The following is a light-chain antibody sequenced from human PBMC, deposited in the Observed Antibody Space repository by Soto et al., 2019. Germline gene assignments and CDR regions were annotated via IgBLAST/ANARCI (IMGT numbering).Light chain of an antibody. V-gene: IGKV3D-20*02. Sequence: EIVLTQSPGTLSLYPGERAALSCRASQTVSSNSLAWYHQKPGQAPRLLIYGASSRATGIPDRFSGSGSGTDFTLTISRLEPEDFAVYYCQQRSNWPITFGQGTRLEI. CDR2: GAS. CDR1: QTVSSNS. CDR3: QQRSNWPIT. J-gene: IGKJ5*01.